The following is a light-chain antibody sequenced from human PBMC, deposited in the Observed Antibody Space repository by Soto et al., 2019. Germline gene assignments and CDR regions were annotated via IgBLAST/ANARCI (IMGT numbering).Light chain of an antibody. CDR2: ATS. V-gene: IGKV1-6*01. Sequence: AIQMTQSPSSLTAFFGDRVTITCRASQGIRGDLGWYQQKPGKAPKRLISATSTLQSGVPSRFSGLGSGTNFTLTIGSLQSVDSATYYCVQDFISPLTVGQGTKVGIK. J-gene: IGKJ1*01. CDR3: VQDFISPLT. CDR1: QGIRGD.